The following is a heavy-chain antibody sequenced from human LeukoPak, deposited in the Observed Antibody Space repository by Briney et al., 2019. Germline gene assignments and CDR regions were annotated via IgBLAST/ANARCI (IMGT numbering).Heavy chain of an antibody. J-gene: IGHJ5*02. D-gene: IGHD3-22*01. CDR2: ISDQNGKP. CDR1: GYTFTSYG. Sequence: AASVKVSCKTSGYTFTSYGIGWVRQAPGQGLEWMGWISDQNGKPNYAQKFQGRVTMTRDTSTRTAYMDLRSLRSEDTAVYYCARYHYYDSSGYYPGGNWFDPWGQGTLVTVSS. V-gene: IGHV1-18*01. CDR3: ARYHYYDSSGYYPGGNWFDP.